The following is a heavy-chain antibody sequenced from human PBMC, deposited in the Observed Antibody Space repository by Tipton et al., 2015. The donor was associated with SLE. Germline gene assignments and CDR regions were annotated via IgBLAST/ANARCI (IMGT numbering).Heavy chain of an antibody. CDR2: VHSSGST. J-gene: IGHJ4*02. CDR3: ARDSTDYYDSGRSPSRFVY. D-gene: IGHD3-10*01. Sequence: LSLTCTVSGGSMRGKSYYWGWIRQPPGKGLEWIGSVHSSGSTYYNPSLKSRVTISVDTSKNQFSLNLTSVTAADTAVYYCARDSTDYYDSGRSPSRFVYWGQGTLLIVSS. CDR1: GGSMRGKSYY. V-gene: IGHV4-39*07.